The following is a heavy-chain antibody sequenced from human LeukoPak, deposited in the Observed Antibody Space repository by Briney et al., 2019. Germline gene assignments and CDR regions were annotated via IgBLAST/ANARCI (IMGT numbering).Heavy chain of an antibody. CDR1: GFTFDDYG. J-gene: IGHJ4*02. CDR3: AKDATYSSGWTDY. D-gene: IGHD6-19*01. V-gene: IGHV3-9*01. CDR2: ISWNSGSI. Sequence: SGGSLRLSCAASGFTFDDYGMHWVRQAPGKGLEWVSGISWNSGSIGYADSVKGRFIISRDNAKNSLYLQMNSLRVEDTALYYCAKDATYSSGWTDYWGQGTLVTVSS.